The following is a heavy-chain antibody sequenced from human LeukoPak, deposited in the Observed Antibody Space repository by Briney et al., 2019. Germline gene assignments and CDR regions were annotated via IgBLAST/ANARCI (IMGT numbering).Heavy chain of an antibody. J-gene: IGHJ4*02. CDR1: GFTFSTYL. D-gene: IGHD1-26*01. CDR2: INQDGSEK. CDR3: ARDPRSGSYFDY. Sequence: GGSLRLSCAASGFTFSTYLMSWVRQAPGKGLEYVANINQDGSEKYYVDSVKGRFTVSRDNAKSSLYLQMNSLRAEDTAVYYCARDPRSGSYFDYWGQGTLVTVFS. V-gene: IGHV3-7*01.